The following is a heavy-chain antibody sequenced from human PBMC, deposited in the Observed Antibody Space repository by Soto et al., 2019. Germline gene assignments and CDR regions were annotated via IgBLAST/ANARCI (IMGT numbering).Heavy chain of an antibody. V-gene: IGHV3-53*04. CDR3: ARAASGYDPGQFDY. CDR2: IYSGGST. J-gene: IGHJ4*02. D-gene: IGHD5-12*01. CDR1: GFTVSSND. Sequence: TGGSLRLSCAASGFTVSSNDMSWVRQAPGKGLEWVSVIYSGGSTYYADSVKGRFTISRHNSKNTLYLQMNSLRAEDTAVYYCARAASGYDPGQFDYWGQGTLVTVSS.